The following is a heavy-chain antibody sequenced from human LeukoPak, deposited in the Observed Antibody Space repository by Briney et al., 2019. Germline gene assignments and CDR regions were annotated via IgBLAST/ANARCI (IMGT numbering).Heavy chain of an antibody. CDR3: ARDAVSAFYDDAFDI. Sequence: SQTLSLTCTVSGGSISSGGYYWSWIRQHPGKGLEWIGYIYYSGSTYYNPSLKSRVTISVDTSKNQFSLKLSSVTAADTAVYYCARDAVSAFYDDAFDIWGQGTMGTVSS. D-gene: IGHD2/OR15-2a*01. J-gene: IGHJ3*02. CDR1: GGSISSGGYY. CDR2: IYYSGST. V-gene: IGHV4-31*03.